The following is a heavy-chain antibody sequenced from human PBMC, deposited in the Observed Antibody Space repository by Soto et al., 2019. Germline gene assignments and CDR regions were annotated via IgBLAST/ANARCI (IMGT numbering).Heavy chain of an antibody. V-gene: IGHV3-74*01. D-gene: IGHD3-3*01. CDR1: GFTFSSYW. CDR3: AREDRDDFWSGYSRQYYYYYMDV. CDR2: IKSDGSST. J-gene: IGHJ6*03. Sequence: GGSLRLSCAASGFTFSSYWMHWVRQVPGKGLVWVSRIKSDGSSTTYAESVKGRFTISRDNAKNTLNLQMNSLRAEDTAVYYCAREDRDDFWSGYSRQYYYYYMDVGGTGTTVTVSS.